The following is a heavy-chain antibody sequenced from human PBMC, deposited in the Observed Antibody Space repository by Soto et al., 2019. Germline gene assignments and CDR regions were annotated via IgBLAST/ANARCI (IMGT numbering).Heavy chain of an antibody. J-gene: IGHJ4*01. V-gene: IGHV3-13*01. D-gene: IGHD6-25*01. CDR3: ERASGKAAAGNYIYS. CDR1: GFTFSSYD. Sequence: GGSLRLSCAASGFTFSSYDMHWVRQATGKGLEWVSAIGTAGDTYYPGSVKGRFTISRENAKNSLYLQMNSLRAGDTAVYYCERASGKAAAGNYIYSWGQGTLVTVS. CDR2: IGTAGDT.